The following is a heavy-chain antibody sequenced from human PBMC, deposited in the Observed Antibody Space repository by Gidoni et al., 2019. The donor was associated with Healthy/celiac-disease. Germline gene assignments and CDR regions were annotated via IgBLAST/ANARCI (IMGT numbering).Heavy chain of an antibody. D-gene: IGHD5-12*01. CDR2: RSYVGINK. Sequence: QVQLVASGGGVVQPGRSLRLSCAASGFTFSCYGMHWVRQAPGKGLGWVAVRSYVGINKYYADAVKGRFTISRDNSKNTLYLQMNSRRAEDTAVYYCAKPGNARWLQFDYWGQGTLVTVSS. CDR1: GFTFSCYG. CDR3: AKPGNARWLQFDY. V-gene: IGHV3-30*18. J-gene: IGHJ4*02.